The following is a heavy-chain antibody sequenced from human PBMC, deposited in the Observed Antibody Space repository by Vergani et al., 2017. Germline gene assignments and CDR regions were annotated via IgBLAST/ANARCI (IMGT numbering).Heavy chain of an antibody. CDR1: GFSLSNARMG. D-gene: IGHD5-24*01. J-gene: IGHJ4*02. Sequence: QVTLKESGPVLVKPTETLTLTCTVSGFSLSNARMGVSWIRQPPGKALEWLAHIFSNDEKSYSTSLKSRLTISKDTSKSQVVLTMTNMDPVDTATYYCARMVMVGYNYDFDYWGQGTLVTVSS. V-gene: IGHV2-26*01. CDR3: ARMVMVGYNYDFDY. CDR2: IFSNDEK.